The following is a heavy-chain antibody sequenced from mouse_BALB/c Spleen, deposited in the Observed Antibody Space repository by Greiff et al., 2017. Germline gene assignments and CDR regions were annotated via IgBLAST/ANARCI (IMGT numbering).Heavy chain of an antibody. CDR3: ARRHYYGSHYFDY. CDR2: INSNGGST. Sequence: EVKLVESGGGLVKPGGSLKLSCAASGFTFSSYYMSWVRQTPEKRLELVAAINSNGGSTYYPDTVKGRFTISRDNAKNTLYLQMSSLKSEDTALYYCARRHYYGSHYFDYWGQGTTLTVSS. V-gene: IGHV5-6-2*01. CDR1: GFTFSSYY. J-gene: IGHJ2*01. D-gene: IGHD1-2*01.